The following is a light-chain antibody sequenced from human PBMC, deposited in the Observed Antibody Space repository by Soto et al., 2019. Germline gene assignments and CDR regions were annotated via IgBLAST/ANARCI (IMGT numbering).Light chain of an antibody. CDR2: DTS. Sequence: ENVLTQSPATLSLSPGGRATLSCRASQSVGSTLAWYQQLPGQAPRLLIYDTSNRATGIPARFSGSGSGTDFTLTISSLEPEDFAVYYCQQRSDWPLTFGGGTKVDI. CDR3: QQRSDWPLT. CDR1: QSVGST. J-gene: IGKJ4*01. V-gene: IGKV3-11*01.